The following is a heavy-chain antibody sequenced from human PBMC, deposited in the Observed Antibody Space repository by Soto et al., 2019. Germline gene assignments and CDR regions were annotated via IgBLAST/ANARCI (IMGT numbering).Heavy chain of an antibody. CDR3: ARDPSEGRVGNWFES. CDR1: GFTFSRCG. Sequence: EVQLVESGGGLVKPGGSLRLSCAASGFTFSRCGMNWLRQAPGKGLEWVASISSSTSHVYYADSVKGRFSTSRDNAKNILYLEMYGLRTEDTAVYYCARDPSEGRVGNWFESWGQGTLVTVSS. CDR2: ISSSTSHV. D-gene: IGHD2-2*01. V-gene: IGHV3-21*02. J-gene: IGHJ5*01.